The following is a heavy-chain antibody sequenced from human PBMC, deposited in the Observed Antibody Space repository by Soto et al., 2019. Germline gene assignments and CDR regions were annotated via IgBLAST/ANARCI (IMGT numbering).Heavy chain of an antibody. J-gene: IGHJ6*03. CDR1: GYTFTSYD. CDR2: MNPNSGNT. Sequence: ASVKVSCKASGYTFTSYDINWVRQATGQGLEWMGWMNPNSGNTGYAQKFQGRVTMTRNTSISTAYMELSSLRSEDTAVYYCARGIRRPWARGGWYYYMDVWGKGTTVTVSS. CDR3: ARGIRRPWARGGWYYYMDV. V-gene: IGHV1-8*01. D-gene: IGHD1-26*01.